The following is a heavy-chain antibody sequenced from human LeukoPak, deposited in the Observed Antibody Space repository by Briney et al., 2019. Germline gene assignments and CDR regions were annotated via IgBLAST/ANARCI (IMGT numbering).Heavy chain of an antibody. CDR2: IYYSGST. Sequence: SETLSLTCTVSGGSISSYYWSWIRQPAGKGLEWIGYIYYSGSTNYNPSLKSGVTISVDTSKNQFSLKLSSVTAADTAVYYCASGYSSSWADYWGQGTLVTVSS. J-gene: IGHJ4*02. V-gene: IGHV4-59*01. D-gene: IGHD6-13*01. CDR3: ASGYSSSWADY. CDR1: GGSISSYY.